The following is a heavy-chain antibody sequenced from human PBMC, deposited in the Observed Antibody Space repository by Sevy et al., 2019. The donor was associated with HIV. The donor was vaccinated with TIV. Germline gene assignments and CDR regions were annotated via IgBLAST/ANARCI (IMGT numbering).Heavy chain of an antibody. J-gene: IGHJ6*02. CDR3: VREDLVLGEDNYYGMDV. D-gene: IGHD3-16*01. Sequence: GGSLRLSCAVSGFTVSDNYMNWVRQAPGMGLEWVSIIYIAGRTYYADSVRGRFTISRDKAKNTLYLQMNSLRVEDTAVYYCVREDLVLGEDNYYGMDVWGQGTTVTVSS. CDR2: IYIAGRT. V-gene: IGHV3-53*01. CDR1: GFTVSDNY.